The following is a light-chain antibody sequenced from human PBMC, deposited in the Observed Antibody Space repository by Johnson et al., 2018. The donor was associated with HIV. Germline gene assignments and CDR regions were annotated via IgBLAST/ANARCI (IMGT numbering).Light chain of an antibody. CDR3: GTWDSSLSAYV. V-gene: IGLV1-51*01. CDR2: DNN. CDR1: GSNIGSNT. J-gene: IGLJ1*01. Sequence: QSVLTQPPSASGTPGQRVTISCSGSGSNIGSNTVNWYQQLPGTAPKLLIFDNNKRPSGIPDRFSASKSGTSATLGITGLQTGDEADYYCGTWDSSLSAYVFGTGTKVTVL.